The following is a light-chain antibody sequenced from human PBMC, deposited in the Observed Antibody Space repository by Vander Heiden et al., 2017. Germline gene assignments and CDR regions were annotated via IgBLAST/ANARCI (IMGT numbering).Light chain of an antibody. J-gene: IGKJ2*01. V-gene: IGKV3-11*01. CDR2: DAS. CDR1: QSVSSY. CDR3: QQRSNWPQWGSYT. Sequence: EIVLTQSPATLSLSPGERATLSCRASQSVSSYLAWYQQKPGQAPRLLIYDASNRATGIPARFSGSGSGTDFTLTISSLEPEEFAVYYCQQRSNWPQWGSYTFGQGTKLEIK.